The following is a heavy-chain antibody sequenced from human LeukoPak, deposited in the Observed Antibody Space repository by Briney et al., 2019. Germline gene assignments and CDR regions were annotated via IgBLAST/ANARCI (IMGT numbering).Heavy chain of an antibody. J-gene: IGHJ4*02. CDR1: GGTFSSYA. CDR3: ARGAMGSSWYMDY. Sequence: SVKVSCKASGGTFSSYAISWVRQAPGQGLAWMGRIIPILGIANYAQKFQGRVTITADKSTSTAYMELSSLRSEDTAVYYCARGAMGSSWYMDYWGQGTLVTVSS. V-gene: IGHV1-69*04. D-gene: IGHD6-13*01. CDR2: IIPILGIA.